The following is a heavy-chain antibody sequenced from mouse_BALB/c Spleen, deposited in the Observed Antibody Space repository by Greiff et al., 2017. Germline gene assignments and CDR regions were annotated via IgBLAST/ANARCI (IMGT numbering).Heavy chain of an antibody. CDR1: GYSITSGYY. Sequence: VQLKESGPGLVKPSQSLSLTCSVTGYSITSGYYWNWIRQFPGNKLEWMGYISYDGSNNYNPSLKNRISITRDTSKNQFFLKLNSVTTEDTATYYCARDLDFYDAMDYWGQGTSVTVSS. CDR3: ARDLDFYDAMDY. V-gene: IGHV3-6*02. CDR2: ISYDGSN. J-gene: IGHJ4*01.